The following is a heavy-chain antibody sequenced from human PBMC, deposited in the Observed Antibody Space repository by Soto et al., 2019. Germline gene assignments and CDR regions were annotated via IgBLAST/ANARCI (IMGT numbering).Heavy chain of an antibody. CDR3: ARDLAVPAATHNWFDP. Sequence: QVQLVQSGAEVKKPGSSVKVSCKASGGTFSSYTIRWVRQAPGQGLEWMGRIIPILGIANYAQKFQGRVTITADKSTSTAYMELSSLRSEDTAVYYCARDLAVPAATHNWFDPWGQCPLVTVSS. CDR1: GGTFSSYT. J-gene: IGHJ5*02. V-gene: IGHV1-69*08. D-gene: IGHD2-2*01. CDR2: IIPILGIA.